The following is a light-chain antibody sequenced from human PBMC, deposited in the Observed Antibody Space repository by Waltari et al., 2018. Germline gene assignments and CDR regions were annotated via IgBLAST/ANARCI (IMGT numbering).Light chain of an antibody. CDR2: EAT. Sequence: QSALTQPASVSGSPGQSITISCTGTISDVGAYKYVSWYQHHPGKAPQLMIYEATNRPSAISNRFSASKSGNTASLTISGLQAEDEADYYCSSYTRSSTWVFGGGTKLTVL. V-gene: IGLV2-14*01. CDR3: SSYTRSSTWV. CDR1: ISDVGAYKY. J-gene: IGLJ2*01.